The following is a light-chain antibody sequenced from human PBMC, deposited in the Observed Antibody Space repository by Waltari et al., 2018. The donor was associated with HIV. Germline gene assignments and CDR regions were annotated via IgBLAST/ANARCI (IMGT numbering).Light chain of an antibody. V-gene: IGKV1-5*03. CDR3: QQYNSYPWT. Sequence: DIQMAQSPSTLSASLGARVTITCRASQSVTKYLAWYQQKPGKAPSLLIYRASTLETGVPSRFSGSGSGTEFTLIISSLQPDDCATYYCQQYNSYPWTFGQGTRVEIK. J-gene: IGKJ1*01. CDR2: RAS. CDR1: QSVTKY.